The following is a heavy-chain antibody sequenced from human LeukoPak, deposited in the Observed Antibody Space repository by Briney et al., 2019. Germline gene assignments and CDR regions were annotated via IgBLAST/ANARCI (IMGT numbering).Heavy chain of an antibody. CDR1: GFTFSSYW. CDR2: IKQDGSEK. Sequence: GGSLRLSCAASGFTFSSYWMSWVRQVPGKGLEWVANIKQDGSEKYYMDSVKGRFTISRDNAKNSLYLQMNSLRAEDTAVYYCARDKIVGATNFDYWGQGTLVTVSS. D-gene: IGHD1-26*01. V-gene: IGHV3-7*01. J-gene: IGHJ4*02. CDR3: ARDKIVGATNFDY.